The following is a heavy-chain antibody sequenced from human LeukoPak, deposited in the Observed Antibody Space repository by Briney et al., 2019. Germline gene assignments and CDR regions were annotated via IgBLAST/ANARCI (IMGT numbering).Heavy chain of an antibody. CDR2: ISGSGGST. V-gene: IGHV3-23*01. CDR3: AKDLYDYVWGSYPYYFDY. Sequence: PGGSLRLSCAASGFTFSNSAMSWVRQAPGRGLEWVSGISGSGGSTYYADSVKGRFTISRDNSKNTVYLHMHSLRAEDTAVYYCAKDLYDYVWGSYPYYFDYWGQGTLVTVSS. J-gene: IGHJ4*02. D-gene: IGHD3-16*01. CDR1: GFTFSNSA.